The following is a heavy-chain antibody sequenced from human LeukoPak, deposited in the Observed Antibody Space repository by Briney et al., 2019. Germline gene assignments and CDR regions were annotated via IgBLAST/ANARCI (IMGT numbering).Heavy chain of an antibody. J-gene: IGHJ5*02. V-gene: IGHV4-39*01. CDR3: ARGIQLWLSNWFER. CDR1: GGSISSSSYY. D-gene: IGHD5-18*01. CDR2: IYYSGST. Sequence: PSETLSLTCTVCGGSISSSSYYWRWIRQPPGKGLEWIGSIYYSGSTYYNPSLKSRVTISVDTSKNQFPLKLSSRTAADTAVCYWARGIQLWLSNWFERPGQGTLVTVSS.